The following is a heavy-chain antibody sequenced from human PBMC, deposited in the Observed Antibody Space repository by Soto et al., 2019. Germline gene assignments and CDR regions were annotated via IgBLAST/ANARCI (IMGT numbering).Heavy chain of an antibody. J-gene: IGHJ4*02. CDR1: GYTFTSYA. CDR3: ARGSGYYYWDDY. V-gene: IGHV1-3*05. D-gene: IGHD3-22*01. Sequence: QVQLVQSGAEEKKPGASVKVSCKASGYTFTSYAMHWVRQAPGQRLEWMGWINAGNGNTKYSQKFQGRVIITRDTSASTAYMELSSLRSEDTAVYYCARGSGYYYWDDYWGQGTLVTVSS. CDR2: INAGNGNT.